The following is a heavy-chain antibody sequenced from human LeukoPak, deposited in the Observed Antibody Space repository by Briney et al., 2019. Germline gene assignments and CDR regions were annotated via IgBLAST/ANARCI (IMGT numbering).Heavy chain of an antibody. D-gene: IGHD3-10*01. CDR3: ARDKAIDYYGSGSYYNGFDY. J-gene: IGHJ4*02. Sequence: SETLSLTCTVSGGSISSYYWSWIRQPPGKGLEWIGYIYYSGSTNYNPSLKSRVTISVDTSKNQFSLKLSSVTAADTAVYYCARDKAIDYYGSGSYYNGFDYWGQGTLVTVSS. V-gene: IGHV4-59*01. CDR2: IYYSGST. CDR1: GGSISSYY.